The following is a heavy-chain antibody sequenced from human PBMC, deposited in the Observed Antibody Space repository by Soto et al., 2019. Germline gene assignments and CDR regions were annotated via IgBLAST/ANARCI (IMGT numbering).Heavy chain of an antibody. CDR1: GFTFDDYA. D-gene: IGHD4-4*01. CDR3: AKDPRRNHAIMDV. CDR2: ISWNSGSI. Sequence: PGGSLRLSCAASGFTFDDYAMHWVRQAPGKGLEWVSGISWNSGSIGYADSVKGRFTISRDNAKNSLYLQMNSLRAEDTAVYYCAKDPRRNHAIMDVWGQGTTVTVSS. V-gene: IGHV3-9*01. J-gene: IGHJ6*02.